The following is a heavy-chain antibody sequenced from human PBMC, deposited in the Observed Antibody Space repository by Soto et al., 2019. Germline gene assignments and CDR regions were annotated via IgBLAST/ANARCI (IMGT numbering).Heavy chain of an antibody. D-gene: IGHD2-15*01. CDR1: GFTFSPYS. V-gene: IGHV3-48*02. CDR2: ISGGSGTI. Sequence: EVRLLESGGGLVQRGGSLRLSCAASGFTFSPYSMNWVRQAPGKGLEWVSYISGGSGTIYYADAVKGRFTISRDNANNSLYRQMNSLRDEDTAVYYCAREWYYFDYWGQGTLVTVSS. J-gene: IGHJ4*02. CDR3: AREWYYFDY.